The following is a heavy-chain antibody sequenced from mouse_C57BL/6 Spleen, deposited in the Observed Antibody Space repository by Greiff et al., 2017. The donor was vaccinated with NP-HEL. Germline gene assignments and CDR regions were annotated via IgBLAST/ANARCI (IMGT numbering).Heavy chain of an antibody. D-gene: IGHD1-1*01. CDR2: IDPEAGGT. CDR3: ARYGSSDDLYFDV. J-gene: IGHJ1*03. Sequence: VQLQQSGAELVKPGASVKLSCTASGFNIKDYYMHWVKQRTEQGLEWIGRIDPEAGGTKYDPKFQGKATITADTSSNTAYLQLRSLTSEDTAVYYCARYGSSDDLYFDVWGTGTTVTVSS. CDR1: GFNIKDYY. V-gene: IGHV14-2*01.